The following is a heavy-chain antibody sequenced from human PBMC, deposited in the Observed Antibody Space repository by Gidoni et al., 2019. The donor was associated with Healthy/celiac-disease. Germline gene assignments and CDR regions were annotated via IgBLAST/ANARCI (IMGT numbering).Heavy chain of an antibody. CDR2: ISYDGSNK. J-gene: IGHJ6*03. V-gene: IGHV3-30*18. CDR1: GFTFSSYG. D-gene: IGHD3-9*01. Sequence: QVQLVESGGGVVKPGRSMRLSCAASGFTFSSYGMHWVRQSPGKGLEWVAVISYDGSNKYYADSVKGRVTISRDNSKNTLYLQMNSLRAEDTAVYYCAKDDQGLRYFDWLNYYYYMDVWGKGTTVTVSS. CDR3: AKDDQGLRYFDWLNYYYYMDV.